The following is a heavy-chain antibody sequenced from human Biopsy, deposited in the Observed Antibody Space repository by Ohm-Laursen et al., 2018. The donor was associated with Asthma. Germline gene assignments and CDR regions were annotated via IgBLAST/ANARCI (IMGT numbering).Heavy chain of an antibody. CDR1: GGSVSSGSYY. D-gene: IGHD3-3*01. CDR2: ISYSGST. J-gene: IGHJ4*02. CDR3: ARRITIFGVVAYFDY. V-gene: IGHV4-61*01. Sequence: TLSLTCTVSGGSVSSGSYYWSWIRQPPGKGLAWVSYISYSGSTDYNPSLKSRLTISMDTSKNQFFLKLSSVTAADMAVYYCARRITIFGVVAYFDYWGQGTLVTVSS.